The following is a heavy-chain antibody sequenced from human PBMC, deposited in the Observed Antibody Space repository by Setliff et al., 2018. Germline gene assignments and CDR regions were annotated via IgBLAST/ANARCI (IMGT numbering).Heavy chain of an antibody. CDR1: GFTFSSYS. CDR2: VSHDENTK. D-gene: IGHD6-19*01. V-gene: IGHV3-30*04. Sequence: GGSLRLSCAASGFTFSSYSIHWVRQAPGKGLEWVAVVSHDENTKYYADSVKGRFTISRDNSKNTLYLQMNNLRVEDTARYYCVNHNPARRSPAGTALDSWGQGTLVTVSS. CDR3: VNHNPARRSPAGTALDS. J-gene: IGHJ4*02.